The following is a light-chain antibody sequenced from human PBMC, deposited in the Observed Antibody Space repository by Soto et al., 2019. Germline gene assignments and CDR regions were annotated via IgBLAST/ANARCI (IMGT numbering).Light chain of an antibody. CDR1: KLGDKY. V-gene: IGLV3-1*01. CDR3: QAWDSSTVV. J-gene: IGLJ2*01. Sequence: SYELTKPPSVSVSPGQTASITFSGDKLGDKYACWYQQKPGQSPVLVIYQDSKRPSGIPERFSGSNSGNTATLTISGTQAMDEADYHCQAWDSSTVVFGGGTKLTVL. CDR2: QDS.